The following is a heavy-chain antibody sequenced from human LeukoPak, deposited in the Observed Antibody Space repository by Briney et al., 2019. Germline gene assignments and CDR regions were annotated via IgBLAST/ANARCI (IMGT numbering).Heavy chain of an antibody. CDR1: GYTFTSYG. V-gene: IGHV1-18*01. Sequence: ASVKVSCKASGYTFTSYGISWVRQAPGQGLEWTGWISAYNGNTNYAQKLQGRVTMTTDTSTSTAYMELRSLRSDDTAVYYCARELLSPYYDSSGYSDYWGQGTLVTVSS. J-gene: IGHJ4*02. CDR2: ISAYNGNT. CDR3: ARELLSPYYDSSGYSDY. D-gene: IGHD3-22*01.